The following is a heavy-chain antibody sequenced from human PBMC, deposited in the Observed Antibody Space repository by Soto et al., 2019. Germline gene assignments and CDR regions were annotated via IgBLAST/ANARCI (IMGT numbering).Heavy chain of an antibody. CDR2: IYHSGST. Sequence: PSETLSLTCAVSSGSISSSNWWSWVRQPPGKGLEWIGEIYHSGSTNYNPSLKSRVTISVDKSKNQFSLKLSSVTAADTAVYYCASIRAVNIAAVDYWGQGTLVTVSS. D-gene: IGHD6-13*01. J-gene: IGHJ4*02. CDR3: ASIRAVNIAAVDY. V-gene: IGHV4-4*02. CDR1: SGSISSSNW.